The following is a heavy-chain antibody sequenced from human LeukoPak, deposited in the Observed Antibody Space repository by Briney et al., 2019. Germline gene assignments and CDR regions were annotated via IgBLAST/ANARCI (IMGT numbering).Heavy chain of an antibody. V-gene: IGHV3-23*01. CDR1: GFTFSSYA. J-gene: IGHJ4*02. D-gene: IGHD3-22*01. Sequence: RSGGSLRLSCAASGFTFSSYAMSWVRQAPGKGLEWVSAISGSGGSTYYADSVKGRFTISRDNSKNTLYLQMNSLRAEDTAVYYCAKEQLTYYYDSSGYFDYWGQGTLVTVSS. CDR3: AKEQLTYYYDSSGYFDY. CDR2: ISGSGGST.